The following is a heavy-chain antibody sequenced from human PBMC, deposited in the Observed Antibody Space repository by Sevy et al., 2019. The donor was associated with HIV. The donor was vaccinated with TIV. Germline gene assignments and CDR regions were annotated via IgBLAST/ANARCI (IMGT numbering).Heavy chain of an antibody. CDR1: GFTFSSYA. J-gene: IGHJ4*02. Sequence: GGSLRLSCAASGFTFSSYAMSWVRQAPGKGLEWVSAISGSGGSTYYADSVKGRFTISRDNSKNTLYLQMNSLRAEDTAVYYCATMTTVTHEPYYFDYWGQGTLVTVSS. V-gene: IGHV3-23*01. CDR3: ATMTTVTHEPYYFDY. D-gene: IGHD4-17*01. CDR2: ISGSGGST.